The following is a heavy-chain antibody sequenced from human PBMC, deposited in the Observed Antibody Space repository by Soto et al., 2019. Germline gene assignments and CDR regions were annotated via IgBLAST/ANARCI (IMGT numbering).Heavy chain of an antibody. Sequence: EVQLVQSGAEVKKPGESLKISCKGSGYSFALYWIGWVRQMPGKDLEWMGIIYPSVSDVRYSPSFQGQVTMSADKSISTVYLQWNSLKASDTAMYYCARIIADWYFDLWGRGTLVTVSS. J-gene: IGHJ2*01. D-gene: IGHD3-16*02. CDR3: ARIIADWYFDL. CDR1: GYSFALYW. CDR2: IYPSVSDV. V-gene: IGHV5-51*01.